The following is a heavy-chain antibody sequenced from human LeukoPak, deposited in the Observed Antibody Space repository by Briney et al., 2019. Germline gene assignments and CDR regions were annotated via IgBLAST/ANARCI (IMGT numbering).Heavy chain of an antibody. CDR2: INHSGST. J-gene: IGHJ3*02. D-gene: IGHD2-15*01. V-gene: IGHV4-34*01. CDR3: ARSSVVVSDAFDI. Sequence: PSETLSLTCAVYGGSFSGYYWSWIRQPPGKGLEWIGEINHSGSTNYNPSLKSRVTISVDTSKSQFSLKLSSVTAADTAVYYCARSSVVVSDAFDIWGQGTMVTVSS. CDR1: GGSFSGYY.